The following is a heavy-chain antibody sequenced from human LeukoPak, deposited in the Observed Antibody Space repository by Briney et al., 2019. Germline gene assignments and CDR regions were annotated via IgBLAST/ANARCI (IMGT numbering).Heavy chain of an antibody. V-gene: IGHV3-23*01. J-gene: IGHJ4*02. Sequence: PGGSLRLSCAASEFSFSSHAMTWVRQAPGKGLEWVSGISSSGGSTYYADSVKGRFTISRDNSKNTLYLQMNSLRAEDTAVYYCASEVEASDLRSGYNYWGQGTLVTVSS. CDR3: ASEVEASDLRSGYNY. CDR2: ISSSGGST. D-gene: IGHD3-3*01. CDR1: EFSFSSHA.